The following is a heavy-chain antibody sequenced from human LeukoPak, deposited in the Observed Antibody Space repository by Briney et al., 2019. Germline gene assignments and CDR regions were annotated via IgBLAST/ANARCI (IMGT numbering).Heavy chain of an antibody. CDR2: IIPIFGTA. CDR1: GGTFSSYA. D-gene: IGHD1-7*01. CDR3: ARGGHNWNYPVPDLDY. Sequence: ASVKVSCKASGGTFSSYAISWVRQAPGQGLEWMGGIIPIFGTANYAQKFQGRVTITADESTSTAYMELSSLRSEDTAVYYCARGGHNWNYPVPDLDYWGQGTLVTVSS. J-gene: IGHJ4*02. V-gene: IGHV1-69*13.